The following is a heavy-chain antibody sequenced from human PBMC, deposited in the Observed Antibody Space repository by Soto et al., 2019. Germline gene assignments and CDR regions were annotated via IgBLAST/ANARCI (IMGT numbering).Heavy chain of an antibody. CDR1: GGSFSGYY. V-gene: IGHV4-34*01. J-gene: IGHJ6*02. Sequence: QVQLQQWGAGLLKPSETLSLTCAVYGGSFSGYYWSWIRQPPGKGLEWIGEINHSGSTNYNPSLKSRVTISVDTSKNQFSLKLSSVTAADTAVYYCARIGKYDFWSGYYYYGIDVWGQGTTVTVSS. CDR3: ARIGKYDFWSGYYYYGIDV. D-gene: IGHD3-3*01. CDR2: INHSGST.